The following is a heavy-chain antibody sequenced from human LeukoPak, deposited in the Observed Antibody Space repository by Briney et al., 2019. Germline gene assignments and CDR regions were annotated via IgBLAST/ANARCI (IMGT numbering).Heavy chain of an antibody. J-gene: IGHJ6*03. Sequence: ASVTVSCKASGYTFTSYYMHWVRQAPGQGLEWMGLIHPSGGSTSYAQKFQGRVTMTRDMSTSTVYMELSSLRSEDTAVYYCAKGSGYEAQYYYYYMDVWGKGTTVAISS. CDR3: AKGSGYEAQYYYYYMDV. V-gene: IGHV1-46*01. CDR1: GYTFTSYY. D-gene: IGHD5-12*01. CDR2: IHPSGGST.